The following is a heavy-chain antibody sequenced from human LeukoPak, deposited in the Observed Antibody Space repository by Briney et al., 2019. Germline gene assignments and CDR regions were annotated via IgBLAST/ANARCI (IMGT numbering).Heavy chain of an antibody. J-gene: IGHJ4*02. CDR2: INLDGSKT. CDR3: ARGYSDWLR. V-gene: IGHV3-7*01. CDR1: GFTFSNFW. D-gene: IGHD4-11*01. Sequence: GGSLTLSCAASGFTFSNFWMTWLPPGPGEGLEWLTNINLDGSKTPLVDSGKGRFTISRHNDKNSVSLQMSGLRVEDTAVYYCARGYSDWLRWGEGTQVTVSS.